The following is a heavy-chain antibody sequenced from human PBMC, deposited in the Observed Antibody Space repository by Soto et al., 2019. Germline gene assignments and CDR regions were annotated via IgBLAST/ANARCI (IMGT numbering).Heavy chain of an antibody. CDR1: GFTFISYA. J-gene: IGHJ4*02. CDR3: VTPLAAVAPDY. D-gene: IGHD6-19*01. V-gene: IGHV3-64D*06. CDR2: ISSNGGST. Sequence: PGGSLRLSCSASGFTFISYAMHWGRQAPGKGLEYVSAISSNGGSTYYADSVKGRFTISRDNSKNTLYLQMSSLRAEDTAVYYCVTPLAAVAPDYWGQGTLVTVSS.